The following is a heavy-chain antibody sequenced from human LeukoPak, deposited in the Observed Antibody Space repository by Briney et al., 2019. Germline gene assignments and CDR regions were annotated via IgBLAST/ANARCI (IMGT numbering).Heavy chain of an antibody. Sequence: GGSLRLSCAAPGFTFSSYEMKWVRQAPGKGLEWVSYISGSGRTIDYADSVKGRFTISRDNTKNSVYLQMNSLRAEDTAIYFCVRDAVMSPEVLLTAWDYFDCWGQGTLVTVSS. CDR2: ISGSGRTI. CDR3: VRDAVMSPEVLLTAWDYFDC. D-gene: IGHD2-21*01. CDR1: GFTFSSYE. V-gene: IGHV3-48*03. J-gene: IGHJ4*02.